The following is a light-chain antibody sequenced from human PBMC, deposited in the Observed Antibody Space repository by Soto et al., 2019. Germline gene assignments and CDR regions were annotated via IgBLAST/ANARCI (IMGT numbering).Light chain of an antibody. CDR2: KAS. CDR1: QTNSSW. V-gene: IGKV1-5*03. CDR3: QDGNSFSAA. J-gene: IGKJ1*01. Sequence: DIQISHSPSALSGSIGNRVTIPCRARQTNSSWLAWYQQKPGKAPKPLIYKASTLKSGVPSRFRRSGSGTEFTLTISSLEPDNFGTYHCQDGNSFSAAFGQGTKVDIK.